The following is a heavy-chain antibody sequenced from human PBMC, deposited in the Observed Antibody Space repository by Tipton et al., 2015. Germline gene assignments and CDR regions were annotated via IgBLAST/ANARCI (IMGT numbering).Heavy chain of an antibody. CDR3: ACHDYDLLTRDYQTVDY. J-gene: IGHJ4*02. D-gene: IGHD3-9*01. V-gene: IGHV4-38-2*02. CDR1: TYSISRDSY. Sequence: GLVKPSETLSLACTISTYSISRDSYWGWIRQPPGKGLEWIGSIFHRGDTNYNPSLKSRVTISLDTSKNQFSLKLNSVTAADTAVYYCACHDYDLLTRDYQTVDYWGQGTLVTVSS. CDR2: IFHRGDT.